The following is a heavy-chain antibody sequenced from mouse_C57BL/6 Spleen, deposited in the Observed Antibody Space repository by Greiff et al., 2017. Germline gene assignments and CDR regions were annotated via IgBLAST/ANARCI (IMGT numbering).Heavy chain of an antibody. D-gene: IGHD1-1*01. CDR2: INPSSGYT. J-gene: IGHJ2*01. V-gene: IGHV1-4*01. CDR3: ARDGSNTY. Sequence: VQLLQSGAELARPGASVKMSCKASGYTFTSYTMHWVKQRPGQGLEWIGYINPSSGYTKYNQKFKDKATLTAAKSSSTAYMQLSSLTSEDSAVYYCARDGSNTYWGQGTTLTVSS. CDR1: GYTFTSYT.